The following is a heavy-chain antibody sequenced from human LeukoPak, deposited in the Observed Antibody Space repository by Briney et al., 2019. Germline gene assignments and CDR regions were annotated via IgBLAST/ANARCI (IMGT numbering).Heavy chain of an antibody. Sequence: PGGSLRLSCAASGFTFSSYSMNWVRQAPGKGLEWVSSISSSSSYIYYADSVKGRFTISRDNAKNSLYLQMNSLRAEDTAVYYCARDMGYYYDSSGSPCDYWGQGTLVTVSS. CDR1: GFTFSSYS. CDR2: ISSSSSYI. D-gene: IGHD3-22*01. J-gene: IGHJ4*02. CDR3: ARDMGYYYDSSGSPCDY. V-gene: IGHV3-21*01.